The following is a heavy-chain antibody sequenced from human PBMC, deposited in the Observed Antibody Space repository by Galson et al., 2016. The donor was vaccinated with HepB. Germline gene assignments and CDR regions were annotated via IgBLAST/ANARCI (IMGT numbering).Heavy chain of an antibody. CDR1: GFTFSDYA. CDR2: ISISGGRT. V-gene: IGHV3-23*01. CDR3: AKRLDYFDY. Sequence: SLRLSCAASGFTFSDYAMTWVRQAPGKGLEWVSGISISGGRTYYADSVKGRFTISRDKSKNTLYLHMNSLRAEDTAVYYCAKRLDYFDYWGQGTLVTVSS. J-gene: IGHJ4*02.